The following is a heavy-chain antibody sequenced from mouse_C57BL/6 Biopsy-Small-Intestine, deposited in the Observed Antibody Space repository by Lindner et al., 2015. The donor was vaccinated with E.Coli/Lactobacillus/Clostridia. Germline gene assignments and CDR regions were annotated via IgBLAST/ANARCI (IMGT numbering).Heavy chain of an antibody. Sequence: VQLQESGPVLVKPGASVKIPXNPXSGYTFTDYNMDWVKQSHGKSLEWIGDINPNNGGTTYNQKFKGKATLTVDKSSSTAYMELRSLTSEDTAVYYCASLHYYGSSQSPYWYFDVWGTGTTVTVSS. D-gene: IGHD1-1*01. CDR1: GYTFTDYN. J-gene: IGHJ1*03. V-gene: IGHV1-18*01. CDR3: ASLHYYGSSQSPYWYFDV. CDR2: INPNNGGT.